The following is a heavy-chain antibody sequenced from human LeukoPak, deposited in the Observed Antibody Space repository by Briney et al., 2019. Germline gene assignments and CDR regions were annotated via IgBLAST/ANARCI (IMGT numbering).Heavy chain of an antibody. CDR1: GGTFSSYA. D-gene: IGHD3-22*01. CDR3: ARVDLYYDSSGYSQAANDY. Sequence: SVKVSCKASGGTFSSYAISWVRQAPGQGLEWMGRIIPILGIANYAQKFQGRVTITADKSTSTAYMELSSLRSDDTAVYYCARVDLYYDSSGYSQAANDYWGQGTLVTVSS. CDR2: IIPILGIA. J-gene: IGHJ4*02. V-gene: IGHV1-69*04.